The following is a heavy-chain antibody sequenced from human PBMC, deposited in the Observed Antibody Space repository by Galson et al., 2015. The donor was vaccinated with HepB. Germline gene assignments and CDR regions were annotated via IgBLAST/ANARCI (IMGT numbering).Heavy chain of an antibody. D-gene: IGHD2-15*01. CDR3: ARVKTSDCSGGRCFQRPYFYYYALDV. J-gene: IGHJ6*02. CDR1: GFTFSNYA. CDR2: IVYDGSNK. Sequence: SLRLSCAASGFTFSNYAIHWVRQAPGKGLEWVALIVYDGSNKYYADSVTGRFSIPRDNSKDTLYLQLNSLRAEDTAVYYCARVKTSDCSGGRCFQRPYFYYYALDVWGQGTTVTVSS. V-gene: IGHV3-30*04.